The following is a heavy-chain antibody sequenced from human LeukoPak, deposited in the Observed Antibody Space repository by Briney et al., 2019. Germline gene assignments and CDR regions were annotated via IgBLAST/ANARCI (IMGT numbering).Heavy chain of an antibody. CDR2: ISGSGGST. J-gene: IGHJ4*02. CDR1: GFTFSSYA. Sequence: GGSLRLSCAASGFTFSSYAMSWVRQAPGKGLEWVSAISGSGGSTYYADSVKGRFTISRDNSKNTLYLQMNSLRAEDTAVYYCTRGTIAMSVTTFDYWGQGALVTVSS. V-gene: IGHV3-23*01. CDR3: TRGTIAMSVTTFDY. D-gene: IGHD6-19*01.